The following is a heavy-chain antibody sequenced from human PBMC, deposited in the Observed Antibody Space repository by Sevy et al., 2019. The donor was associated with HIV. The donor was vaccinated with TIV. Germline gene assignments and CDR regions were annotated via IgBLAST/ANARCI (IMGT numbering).Heavy chain of an antibody. CDR1: GYTFSNYG. V-gene: IGHV1-18*01. CDR2: ISGYNGNK. Sequence: ASVKVSCQASGYTFSNYGVTWVRQAPGQGLEWMGWISGYNGNKKYAQKFQDRVIMTTDTATSTAYMDLRSLRSDDTAVYYCVRDESFSLIVVDPDYWGQGTLVTVSS. D-gene: IGHD3-22*01. CDR3: VRDESFSLIVVDPDY. J-gene: IGHJ4*02.